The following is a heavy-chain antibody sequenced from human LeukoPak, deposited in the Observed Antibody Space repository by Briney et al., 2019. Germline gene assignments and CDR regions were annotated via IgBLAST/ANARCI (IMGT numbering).Heavy chain of an antibody. CDR2: IWSDGSNR. CDR1: AFTFRHYG. D-gene: IGHD4-11*01. V-gene: IGHV3-33*06. CDR3: AKDAQRGFDYSNSLDN. Sequence: APSLRLSCVTSAFTFRHYGMHWVRQAPGNGLEWVAVIWSDGSNRYYGDPVKGRFTISRDNFQRTVYLQMNSLRAEDTAVYYCAKDAQRGFDYSNSLDNWGQGTLVTVSS. J-gene: IGHJ4*02.